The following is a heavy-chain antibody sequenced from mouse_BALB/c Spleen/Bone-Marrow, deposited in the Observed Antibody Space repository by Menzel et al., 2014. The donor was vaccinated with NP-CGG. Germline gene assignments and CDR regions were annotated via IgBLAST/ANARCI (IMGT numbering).Heavy chain of an antibody. D-gene: IGHD1-1*01. CDR1: GFTPSSYG. CDR3: ASITTVTY. V-gene: IGHV5-9-2*01. Sequence: VQLKDSGGGLVKPGGSLKLSCAASGFTPSSYGMSWVRQTPEKRLEWVATISGGGSDTYYLDSVKGRFTISRDNAKNNLYLQMSSLRSEDTALYYCASITTVTYWGQGTLVTVSA. CDR2: ISGGGSDT. J-gene: IGHJ3*01.